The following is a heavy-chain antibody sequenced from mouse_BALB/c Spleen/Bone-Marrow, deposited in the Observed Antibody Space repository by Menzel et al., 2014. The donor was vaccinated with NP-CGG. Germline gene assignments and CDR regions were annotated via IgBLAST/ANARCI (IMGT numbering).Heavy chain of an antibody. Sequence: VQLKESGAELVKPGASVKLSCTASGFNIKDTYILWVKQRPEQGLEWIGRIDPANGNTKYGPKFQGKATITADTSSNTAYLQRSSLTSEDTAVYSCARGKGISLGFAYWGQGTLVTVSA. V-gene: IGHV14-3*02. CDR2: IDPANGNT. CDR3: ARGKGISLGFAY. CDR1: GFNIKDTY. J-gene: IGHJ3*01.